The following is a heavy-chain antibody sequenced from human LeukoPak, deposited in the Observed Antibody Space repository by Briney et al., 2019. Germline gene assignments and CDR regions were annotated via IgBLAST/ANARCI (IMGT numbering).Heavy chain of an antibody. J-gene: IGHJ4*02. CDR2: IYSGGST. CDR3: ARVDGSGSDY. D-gene: IGHD3-10*01. CDR1: GFSFNSYS. V-gene: IGHV3-53*01. Sequence: GGSLRLSCAASGFSFNSYSMNWVRQAPGKGLEWVSVIYSGGSTYYADSVKGRFTISRDNSKNTLYLQMNSLRAEDTAVYYCARVDGSGSDYWGQGTLVTVSS.